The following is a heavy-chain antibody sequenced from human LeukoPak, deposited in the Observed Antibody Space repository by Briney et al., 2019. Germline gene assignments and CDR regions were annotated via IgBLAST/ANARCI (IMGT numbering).Heavy chain of an antibody. Sequence: SETLSLTCAVYGGSFSGHYWTWIRQPPGKGLEWIGESTHSGSTNFNPSLKSRVTISVDTSKNQFSLKLTSVSAADTAVYHCARGRTGAAALDFWGPGTLVTVSS. CDR1: GGSFSGHY. V-gene: IGHV4-34*01. D-gene: IGHD2-2*01. CDR3: ARGRTGAAALDF. J-gene: IGHJ4*02. CDR2: STHSGST.